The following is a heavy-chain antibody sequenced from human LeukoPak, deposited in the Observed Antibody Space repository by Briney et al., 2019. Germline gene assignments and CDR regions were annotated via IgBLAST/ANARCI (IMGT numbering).Heavy chain of an antibody. CDR3: AKDRPVLLWFGESDY. CDR2: ISYDGSNK. V-gene: IGHV3-30*18. J-gene: IGHJ4*02. Sequence: PGGSLRLSCAASGFTFSSYGMHWGRQAPGKGLEGVAVISYDGSNKYYADSVKGRFTISRDNSKNTLYLQMNSLRAEDTAVYYCAKDRPVLLWFGESDYWGQGTLVTVSS. D-gene: IGHD3-10*01. CDR1: GFTFSSYG.